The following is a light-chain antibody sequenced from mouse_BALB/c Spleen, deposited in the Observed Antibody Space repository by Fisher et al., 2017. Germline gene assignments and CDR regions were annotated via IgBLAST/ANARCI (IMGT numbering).Light chain of an antibody. V-gene: IGKV4-86*01. CDR2: YTS. CDR1: SSVSY. Sequence: DIVLTQTPAITAASLGQKVTITCSASSSVSYMYWYQQKSDASPKLWIYYTSNLASGVPARFSGSGSGTSYSLTISSMEAEDAAIYYCHQWSSYPTFGGGTKLEIK. J-gene: IGKJ2*01. CDR3: HQWSSYPT.